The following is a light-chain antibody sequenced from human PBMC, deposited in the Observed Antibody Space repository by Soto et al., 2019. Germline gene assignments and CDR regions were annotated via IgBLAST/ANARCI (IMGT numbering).Light chain of an antibody. CDR1: SSDVGGYNY. V-gene: IGLV2-14*01. CDR2: GVS. CDR3: SSFRTGSVVL. J-gene: IGLJ3*02. Sequence: QSALTQPASVSGSPRQTITISCTGTSSDVGGYNYVSWYQQHPGKAPTLVIYGVSYRPSGVSARFSGSKFQNTASLTISGLQAEDEADYYCSSFRTGSVVLFGGGTKLTVL.